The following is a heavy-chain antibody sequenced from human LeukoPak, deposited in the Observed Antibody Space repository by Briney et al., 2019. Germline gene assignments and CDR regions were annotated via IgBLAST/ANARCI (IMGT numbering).Heavy chain of an antibody. J-gene: IGHJ4*01. CDR3: AREDAGSRDGYNAPNDY. V-gene: IGHV3-21*01. D-gene: IGHD5-24*01. CDR2: ISSSSSYI. Sequence: GRCLRLSCAASGFTFSSYSMNWVRQAPGKRLEWVSSISSSSSYIYYADSVQGRLTISRDKAKNSLYLQMNSLRAEDTAVYYCAREDAGSRDGYNAPNDYWGHGTLVTASS. CDR1: GFTFSSYS.